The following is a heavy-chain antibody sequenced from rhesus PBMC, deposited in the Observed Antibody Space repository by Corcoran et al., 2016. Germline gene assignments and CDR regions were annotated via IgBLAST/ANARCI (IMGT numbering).Heavy chain of an antibody. V-gene: IGHV4-73*01. CDR3: AREGRAAAGTGYYGLDS. CDR1: GGSIRGYYY. Sequence: QVQLQQWGEGLVKPSETLSLTCAVYGGSIRGYYYWSWIRQPPGKGLDWIGYIHGNSPSTNYNPSLTKRVTISEDTSKNQCSLKLSAVTAADTAVYYCAREGRAAAGTGYYGLDSWGQGVVVTVSS. D-gene: IGHD6-25*01. CDR2: IHGNSPST. J-gene: IGHJ6*01.